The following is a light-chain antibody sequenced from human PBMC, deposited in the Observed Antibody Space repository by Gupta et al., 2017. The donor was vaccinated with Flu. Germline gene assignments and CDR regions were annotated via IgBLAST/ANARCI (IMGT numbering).Light chain of an antibody. CDR2: TDD. Sequence: ITISCSGSSSNIGSNYLYWYQHLPGTAPRLLIYTDDQRPSGIPDRFSGSKSGTSGSLAISGLRSEDEADYFCAARDDNLDGWVFGGGTKLTVL. J-gene: IGLJ3*02. CDR1: SSNIGSNY. V-gene: IGLV1-47*01. CDR3: AARDDNLDGWV.